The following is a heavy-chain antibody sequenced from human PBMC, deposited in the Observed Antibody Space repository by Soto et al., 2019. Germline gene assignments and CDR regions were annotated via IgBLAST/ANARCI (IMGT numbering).Heavy chain of an antibody. V-gene: IGHV1-69*06. CDR2: IIPIFGTA. Sequence: VSCSASGGTFLRYAISWVLQAPGQGLEWMGGIIPIFGTANYAQKFQGRVTITADKSTSTAYMELSSLRSEDTAVYYCARASYGDGDFDYWGQGPLVTVSS. CDR1: GGTFLRYA. D-gene: IGHD4-17*01. J-gene: IGHJ4*02. CDR3: ARASYGDGDFDY.